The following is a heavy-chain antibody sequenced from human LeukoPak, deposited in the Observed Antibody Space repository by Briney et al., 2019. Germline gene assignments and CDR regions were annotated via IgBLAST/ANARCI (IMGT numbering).Heavy chain of an antibody. J-gene: IGHJ5*02. V-gene: IGHV3-64D*08. CDR3: VKDYYGSGSYGWFDP. CDR1: GLSFSIYN. Sequence: PGGSLRLSCSASGLSFSIYNMHWVRQAPGKEVEYVSGISSNVGSTYYADTVKGRFTISRDNSKSTLYLQMSSLRPEDTALYYCVKDYYGSGSYGWFDPWGQGTLVTVSS. D-gene: IGHD3-10*01. CDR2: ISSNVGST.